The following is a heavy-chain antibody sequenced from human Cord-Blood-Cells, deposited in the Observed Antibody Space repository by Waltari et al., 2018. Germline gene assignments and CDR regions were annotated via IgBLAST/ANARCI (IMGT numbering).Heavy chain of an antibody. D-gene: IGHD3-3*01. Sequence: QVQLQESGPGLVKPSETLSLTCTVSGGSISSYYWSWIRQPAGQGLDWIGRIYTSGSTNYNPTLKSRVTMAVDTAKNQFSLKLSSVTAADTAGYYCARIYYDFWSGSTGNWFDPWGQGTLVTVSS. V-gene: IGHV4-4*07. CDR2: IYTSGST. CDR3: ARIYYDFWSGSTGNWFDP. CDR1: GGSISSYY. J-gene: IGHJ5*02.